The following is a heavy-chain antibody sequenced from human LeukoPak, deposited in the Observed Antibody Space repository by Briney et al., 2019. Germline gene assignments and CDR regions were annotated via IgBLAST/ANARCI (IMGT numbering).Heavy chain of an antibody. CDR2: INPNSGGT. V-gene: IGHV1-2*02. J-gene: IGHJ3*02. CDR3: ARGIRPIGI. Sequence: PGQXLEWMGWINPNSGGTNYAQKFQGRVTMTRDTSISTAYMELSRLRSDDTAVYYCARGIRPIGIWGQGTMVTVSS. D-gene: IGHD5-18*01.